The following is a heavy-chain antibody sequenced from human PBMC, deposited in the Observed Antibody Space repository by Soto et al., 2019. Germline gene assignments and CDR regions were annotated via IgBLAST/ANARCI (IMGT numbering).Heavy chain of an antibody. CDR1: GGTFNSHA. Sequence: QVQLVQSGAEVKKPGSSVKVSCKASGGTFNSHALTWVRQAPGQGLEWMGGIIPIFETSNYARKFQGRVTLTAEESTSTAFMELTSLTSDDTAVYLCARDRGWLQPKGSFDYWGQGTLVTVSS. CDR3: ARDRGWLQPKGSFDY. D-gene: IGHD5-12*01. CDR2: IIPIFETS. V-gene: IGHV1-69*01. J-gene: IGHJ4*02.